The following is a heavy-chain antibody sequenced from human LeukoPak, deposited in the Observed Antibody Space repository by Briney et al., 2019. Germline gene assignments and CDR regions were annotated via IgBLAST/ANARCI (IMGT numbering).Heavy chain of an antibody. Sequence: ASVKVSCKASGYTSTSYYMHWVRQAPGQGLEWMGIINPSGGSTSYAQKFQGRVTMTRDTSTSTVYMELSSLRSEDTAVYYCARVGHYDILTGSYDAFDIWGQGTMATVSS. J-gene: IGHJ3*02. CDR2: INPSGGST. D-gene: IGHD3-9*01. CDR1: GYTSTSYY. V-gene: IGHV1-46*03. CDR3: ARVGHYDILTGSYDAFDI.